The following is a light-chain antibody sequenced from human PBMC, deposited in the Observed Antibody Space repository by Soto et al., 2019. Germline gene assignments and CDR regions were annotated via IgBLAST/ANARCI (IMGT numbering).Light chain of an antibody. CDR2: DAS. J-gene: IGKJ2*01. Sequence: EIVLTQSPATLSLSPGERATLSCRASQSVSSYLAWYQQKPGQAPRLLIYDASNRATGIPARFSGSGSGTDFTLTISSLEPEDFAVYYCQQRSNWPPQYTFCQGTKVDIK. V-gene: IGKV3-11*01. CDR1: QSVSSY. CDR3: QQRSNWPPQYT.